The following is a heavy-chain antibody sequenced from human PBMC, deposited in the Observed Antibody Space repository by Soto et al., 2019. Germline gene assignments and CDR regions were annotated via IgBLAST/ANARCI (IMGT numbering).Heavy chain of an antibody. V-gene: IGHV3-48*01. Sequence: PGGSLRLSCAASGFTFSNYPMNWVRQAPGKGLEWISYTSADSGTIYYADSVKGRFSISRDNAKNSLYLQMNSLRAEDTAVYYCASDWFYMDVWGKGTSVTVSS. CDR3: ASDWFYMDV. CDR1: GFTFSNYP. CDR2: TSADSGTI. D-gene: IGHD3-9*01. J-gene: IGHJ6*03.